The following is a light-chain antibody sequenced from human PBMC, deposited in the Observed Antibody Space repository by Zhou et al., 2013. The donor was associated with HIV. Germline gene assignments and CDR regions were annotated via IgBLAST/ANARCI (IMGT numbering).Light chain of an antibody. Sequence: EIVLTQSPGTLSLFPGVRATLSCRASQSLSRSLAWYQQKPGQAPRLLIYGASNRATGIPDRFSGSGSGTDFTLTISRLEPEDFAVYYCQQYVRSPLTFGQGTKVEVK. CDR1: QSLSRS. CDR2: GAS. CDR3: QQYVRSPLT. V-gene: IGKV3-20*01. J-gene: IGKJ1*01.